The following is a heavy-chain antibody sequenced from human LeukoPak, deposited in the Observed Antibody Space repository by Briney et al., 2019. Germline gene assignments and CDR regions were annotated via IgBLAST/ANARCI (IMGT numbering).Heavy chain of an antibody. CDR1: GYTFTSYG. D-gene: IGHD3-9*01. CDR3: ARNPDPRSVILRYFDWSLNWLDP. Sequence: ASVKVSCKASGYTFTSYGISWVRQAPGQGLEWMGWISAYNGNTNYAQKLQGRVTITTDTSTSTAYMELRSLRSDDTAVYYCARNPDPRSVILRYFDWSLNWLDPWGQGTLVTVSS. CDR2: ISAYNGNT. V-gene: IGHV1-18*01. J-gene: IGHJ5*02.